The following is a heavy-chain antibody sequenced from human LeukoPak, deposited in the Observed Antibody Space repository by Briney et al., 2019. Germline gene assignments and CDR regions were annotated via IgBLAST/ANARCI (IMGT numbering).Heavy chain of an antibody. D-gene: IGHD2-2*02. V-gene: IGHV1-18*01. J-gene: IGHJ6*03. Sequence: ASVKVSXKASGYTFTSYGISWVRQAPGQGLEWMGWISAYNGNTNYAQKLQGRVTMTTDTSTSTAYMELRSLRSDDTAVYYCASTSCSSTSCYNYYMDVWGKGTTVTVSS. CDR3: ASTSCSSTSCYNYYMDV. CDR1: GYTFTSYG. CDR2: ISAYNGNT.